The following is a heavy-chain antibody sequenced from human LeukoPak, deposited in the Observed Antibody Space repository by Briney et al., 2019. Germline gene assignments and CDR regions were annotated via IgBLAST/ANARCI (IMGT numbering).Heavy chain of an antibody. V-gene: IGHV3-7*04. Sequence: GSLRLSCAASGFTFSSNWMSWVRQAPGKGLEWVANIKEDGGEKYYVDSVKGRFTVSRDNAKNSLYLQMNSLRAEDTAVYYCARPRNRVYDYWGQGTLVTVSS. D-gene: IGHD4-11*01. CDR1: GFTFSSNW. CDR3: ARPRNRVYDY. CDR2: IKEDGGEK. J-gene: IGHJ4*02.